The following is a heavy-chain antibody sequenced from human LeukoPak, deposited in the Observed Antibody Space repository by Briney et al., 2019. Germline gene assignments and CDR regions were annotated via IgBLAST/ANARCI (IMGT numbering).Heavy chain of an antibody. CDR2: ISGGGGST. CDR1: GFTFSSYA. J-gene: IGHJ4*02. Sequence: GGSLRLSCAASGFTFSSYAMSWVRQAPGKGLKWVSAISGGGGSTYHADSAKGRFTISRDNSKNTLYLQMNSLRAEDTAVYYCAKRRIYSSGWYEFDYWGQGTLVTVTS. D-gene: IGHD6-19*01. CDR3: AKRRIYSSGWYEFDY. V-gene: IGHV3-23*01.